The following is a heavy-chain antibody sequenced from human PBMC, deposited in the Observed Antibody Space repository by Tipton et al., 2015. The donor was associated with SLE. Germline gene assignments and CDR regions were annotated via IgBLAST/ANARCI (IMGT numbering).Heavy chain of an antibody. D-gene: IGHD4-23*01. Sequence: SLRLSCAASGFTFSSYAMHWVRQAPGKGLEWVAVISYDGSNKYYADSVKGRFTISRDNSKNTLYLQMNSLRAEDTAVYYCARPSVAGVAFDIWGQGTMVTVSS. V-gene: IGHV3-30*04. J-gene: IGHJ3*02. CDR2: ISYDGSNK. CDR3: ARPSVAGVAFDI. CDR1: GFTFSSYA.